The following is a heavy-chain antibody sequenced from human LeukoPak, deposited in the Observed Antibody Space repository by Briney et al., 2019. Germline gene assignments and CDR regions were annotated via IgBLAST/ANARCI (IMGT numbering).Heavy chain of an antibody. CDR2: IYSGGST. J-gene: IGHJ6*02. Sequence: PGGSLRLSCAASGFTVSSNYMSWVRQAPGKGLEWVSVIYSGGSTYYADSVKGRFTISRDNPKNTLHLQMNSLRAEDTAVYYCARGLYCSSTSCDYYYGMDVWGQGTTVTVSS. D-gene: IGHD2-2*01. CDR1: GFTVSSNY. CDR3: ARGLYCSSTSCDYYYGMDV. V-gene: IGHV3-53*01.